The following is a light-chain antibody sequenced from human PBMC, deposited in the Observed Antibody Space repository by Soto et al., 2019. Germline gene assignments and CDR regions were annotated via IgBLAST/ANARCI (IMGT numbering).Light chain of an antibody. V-gene: IGKV3-15*01. J-gene: IGKJ5*01. CDR2: GAS. CDR3: QQYNIWPRSLT. CDR1: QSVSSN. Sequence: EIVMTQSPATLSVSPGERATLSCRASQSVSSNLAWYQQKPGQAPRLLIYGASTRATGIPLRFSGSGSGTEFTLTITSLQSEDFVVYYCQQYNIWPRSLTFGQGTRLEIK.